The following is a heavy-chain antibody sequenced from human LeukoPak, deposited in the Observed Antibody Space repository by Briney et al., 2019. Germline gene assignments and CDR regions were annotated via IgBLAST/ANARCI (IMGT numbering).Heavy chain of an antibody. CDR2: ISGSGGST. J-gene: IGHJ6*03. CDR1: GFTFSNYG. CDR3: AKVPAASQSYYYYYMDV. Sequence: GGSLRLSCAASGFTFSNYGMSWVRQAPGKGLEWASAISGSGGSTYYADSVQGRFTLSRDNSKNTLYLQMNSLRAEDTAVYYCAKVPAASQSYYYYYMDVWGKGTTVTVSS. V-gene: IGHV3-23*01. D-gene: IGHD2-2*01.